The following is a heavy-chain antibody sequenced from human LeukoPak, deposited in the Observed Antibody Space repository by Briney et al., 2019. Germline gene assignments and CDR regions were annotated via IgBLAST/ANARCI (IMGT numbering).Heavy chain of an antibody. Sequence: TGGSLRLSCAASGFTFSSYAMGWVRQAPGRGLEWVSAISASGGTTYYADSVKGRFTISRDNSKSAVFLQMNSLSAEDTAVYHCAKDLSYYYDSSGSSTYSHYGLDVWGQGTTVTVSS. D-gene: IGHD3-22*01. V-gene: IGHV3-23*01. CDR2: ISASGGTT. CDR3: AKDLSYYYDSSGSSTYSHYGLDV. J-gene: IGHJ6*02. CDR1: GFTFSSYA.